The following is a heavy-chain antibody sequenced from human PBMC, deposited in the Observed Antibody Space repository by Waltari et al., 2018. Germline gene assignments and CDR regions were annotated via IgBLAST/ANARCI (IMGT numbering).Heavy chain of an antibody. D-gene: IGHD3-22*01. CDR2: IKQDGRGK. Sequence: EVQLVESGGGLVQPGGSLRLSCAASGCTFSSYWMSWVRQAPGKGLEWVANIKQDGRGKYYVDSLKGRFTISRDNAKNSLYLQMISLRVEDTAVYYCAREWYDSSGYYGYWGQGTLVTVSS. CDR3: AREWYDSSGYYGY. V-gene: IGHV3-7*01. CDR1: GCTFSSYW. J-gene: IGHJ4*02.